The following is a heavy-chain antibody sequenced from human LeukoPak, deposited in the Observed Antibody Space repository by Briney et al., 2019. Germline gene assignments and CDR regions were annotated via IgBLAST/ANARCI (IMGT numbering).Heavy chain of an antibody. V-gene: IGHV3-48*03. CDR2: ISSSGSTI. Sequence: PGGSLRLSCAASGFTFSSYEMNWVRQAPGKGLEWVSYISSSGSTIYYADSVKGRFTISRDNSKNTLYLQMNSLRAEDTAVYYCAKEVHYYDTSGFLGTYFDYWGQGTLVTVSS. J-gene: IGHJ4*02. CDR1: GFTFSSYE. CDR3: AKEVHYYDTSGFLGTYFDY. D-gene: IGHD3-22*01.